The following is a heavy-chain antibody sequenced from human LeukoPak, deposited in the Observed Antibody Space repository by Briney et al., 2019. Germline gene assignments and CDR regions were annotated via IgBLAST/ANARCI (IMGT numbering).Heavy chain of an antibody. CDR1: GGTFNSYA. J-gene: IGHJ4*02. CDR2: IIPRLGTT. V-gene: IGHV1-69*05. Sequence: GSSVKVSCKASGGTFNSYAINWVRQAPGQGLEWMGGIIPRLGTTKYIEKFQGRITITTDESTTTAYMELTRLRSEDTAVYYCAADGTDWGEGSMVTVSS. CDR3: AADGTD.